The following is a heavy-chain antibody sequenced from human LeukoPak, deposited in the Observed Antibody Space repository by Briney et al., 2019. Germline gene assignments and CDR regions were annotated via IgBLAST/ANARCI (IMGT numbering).Heavy chain of an antibody. Sequence: GGSLRLSCAASGFTVSSNYMSWVRQAPGKGLEWVSVIYSGGSTYYADSVKGRFTISRDNSKNTLYLQMNSLRAEDTAVYYCARDLSKVGAYGGYAFDIWGQGTMVTVSS. V-gene: IGHV3-53*01. CDR3: ARDLSKVGAYGGYAFDI. J-gene: IGHJ3*02. CDR2: IYSGGST. D-gene: IGHD1-26*01. CDR1: GFTVSSNY.